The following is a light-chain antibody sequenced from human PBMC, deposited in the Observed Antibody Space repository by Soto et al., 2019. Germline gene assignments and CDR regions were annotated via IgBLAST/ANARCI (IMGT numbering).Light chain of an antibody. CDR3: QQYGSSPPYT. CDR1: QSVSSSY. Sequence: EIVLTQSPGTLSLSPGERATLSCRASQSVSSSYLAWYQQKPGQAPRLLIYGASSRATGIPDRFSGSGSGTTFPLTISRLEPEDFAVYYWQQYGSSPPYTFGQGTRQEIE. CDR2: GAS. V-gene: IGKV3-20*01. J-gene: IGKJ2*01.